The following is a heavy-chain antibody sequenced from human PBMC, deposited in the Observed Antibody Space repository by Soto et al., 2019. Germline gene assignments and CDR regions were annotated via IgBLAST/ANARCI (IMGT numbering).Heavy chain of an antibody. CDR3: AKEGKPMVSNHLDY. CDR2: ISYEGGTQ. J-gene: IGHJ4*02. V-gene: IGHV3-30*18. Sequence: QVQLVESGGGVVQPGRSLRLSCAASGFTFSNYGMHWVRQAPGKGLEWLTVISYEGGTQYYADSVRGRFTISRDNSKNTLNLQMNSLRAEDTAVYYCAKEGKPMVSNHLDYWGQGTLVTVSS. CDR1: GFTFSNYG. D-gene: IGHD3-10*01.